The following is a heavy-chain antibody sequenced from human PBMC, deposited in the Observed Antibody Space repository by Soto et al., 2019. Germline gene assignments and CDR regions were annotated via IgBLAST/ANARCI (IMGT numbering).Heavy chain of an antibody. J-gene: IGHJ1*01. V-gene: IGHV3-30-3*01. D-gene: IGHD1-26*01. CDR2: ISYDGSNK. CDR3: ARAYKGGGSYSEYFQH. Sequence: QVQLVESGGGVVQPGRSLRLSCAASGFTFSSYAMHWVRQAPGKGLEWVAVISYDGSNKYYADSVKGRFTISRDNSKNTLYLQMNSLRAEDTAVYYCARAYKGGGSYSEYFQHWGQGTLVTVSS. CDR1: GFTFSSYA.